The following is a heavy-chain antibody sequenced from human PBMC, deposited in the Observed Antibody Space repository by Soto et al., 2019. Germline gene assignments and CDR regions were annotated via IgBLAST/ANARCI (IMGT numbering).Heavy chain of an antibody. CDR2: INPNSGGT. V-gene: IGHV1-2*04. Sequence: QVQLVQSGAEVKKPGASVKVSCKASGYTFTGYYMHWVRQAPGQGLEWMGWINPNSGGTNYAQKFQGLVTMPRDTSISPPYMALGRLRSDDTAVSYCAGSPPVVRGGIRWFDSWREGTLVTVSS. D-gene: IGHD3-10*01. CDR3: AGSPPVVRGGIRWFDS. CDR1: GYTFTGYY. J-gene: IGHJ5*01.